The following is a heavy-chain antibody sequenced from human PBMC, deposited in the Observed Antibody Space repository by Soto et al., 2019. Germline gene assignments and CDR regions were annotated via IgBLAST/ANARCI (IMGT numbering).Heavy chain of an antibody. CDR1: GGSISSGGYY. J-gene: IGHJ4*02. V-gene: IGHV4-31*03. Sequence: QVQLQESGPGLVKPSQTLSLTCTVSGGSISSGGYYWSWIRQHPGKGLEWIGYIYYSGSTYYNPSPKIRLTIQENTSKTRSPLNLSFVTAGDPAVYSWASGTGPLAYGGQETLVPVSS. CDR2: IYYSGST. CDR3: ASGTGPLAY.